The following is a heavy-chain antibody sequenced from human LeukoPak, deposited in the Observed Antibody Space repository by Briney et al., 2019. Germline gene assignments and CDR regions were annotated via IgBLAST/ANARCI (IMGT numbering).Heavy chain of an antibody. CDR3: AKDQGLVVPAAIRRDWFDP. CDR2: ISGSGGST. V-gene: IGHV3-23*01. J-gene: IGHJ5*02. CDR1: GFTFSSYA. D-gene: IGHD2-2*02. Sequence: PGGSLRLSCAASGFTFSSYAMSWVRQAPGKGLEWVSAISGSGGSTYYADSVKGRFTISRDNSKNTLYLQMNSLRAEDTAVYYCAKDQGLVVPAAIRRDWFDPWGQGTLVTVSS.